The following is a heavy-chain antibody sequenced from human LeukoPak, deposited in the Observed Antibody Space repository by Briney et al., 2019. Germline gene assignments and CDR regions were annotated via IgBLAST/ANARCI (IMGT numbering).Heavy chain of an antibody. CDR3: ARGSYRYTNDY. Sequence: GASVKVSCKAPGYPFTSYAIHWVRQAPGQRLEWMGWINAGNGNTKYSQKFQDRVTITRDTSASTAYMALSSLRSEDTAVYYCARGSYRYTNDYWGQGTLVTVSS. CDR1: GYPFTSYA. J-gene: IGHJ4*02. CDR2: INAGNGNT. D-gene: IGHD3-16*02. V-gene: IGHV1-3*01.